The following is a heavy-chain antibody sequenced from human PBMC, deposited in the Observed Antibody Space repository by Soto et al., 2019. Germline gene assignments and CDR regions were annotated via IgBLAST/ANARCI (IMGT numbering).Heavy chain of an antibody. D-gene: IGHD4-17*01. CDR1: GFTVSSNY. CDR3: ARETFDYGDYDAFDI. V-gene: IGHV3-66*01. CDR2: IYSGGST. J-gene: IGHJ3*02. Sequence: GSLRLSCAASGFTVSSNYMSWVRQAPGKGLEWVSVIYSGGSTYYADSVKGRFTISRDNSKNTLYLQMNSLRAEDTAVYYCARETFDYGDYDAFDIWGQGTMVTVSS.